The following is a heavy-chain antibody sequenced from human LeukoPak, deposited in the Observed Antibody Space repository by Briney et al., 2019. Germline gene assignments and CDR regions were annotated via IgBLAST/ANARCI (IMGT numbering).Heavy chain of an antibody. CDR1: GYSISSGYY. CDR2: MYYSGST. Sequence: PSETLSLTCTVSGYSISSGYYWGWIRQPPGKGLEWIGSMYYSGSTYYNPSLKSRVTISVDTSKNHFSLKLSSVTAADTAVYYCARHPDYYYYYMDVWGKGTTVTISS. CDR3: ARHPDYYYYYMDV. J-gene: IGHJ6*03. V-gene: IGHV4-38-2*02.